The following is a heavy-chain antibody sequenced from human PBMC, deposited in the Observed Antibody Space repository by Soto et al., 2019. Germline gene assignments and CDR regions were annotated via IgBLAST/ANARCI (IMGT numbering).Heavy chain of an antibody. CDR2: IIDSGAST. D-gene: IGHD2-2*01. CDR3: AKDEGWLQPLYYFGY. CDR1: GFTFSSCA. V-gene: IGHV3-23*01. Sequence: GGSLRLSCAASGFTFSSCAMGWVRQAPGKGLEWVSDIIDSGASTYYADSVKGRFTISRDNSKSTLYLQMNSLRAEDTAVYYCAKDEGWLQPLYYFGYWGQGTLVTVSS. J-gene: IGHJ4*02.